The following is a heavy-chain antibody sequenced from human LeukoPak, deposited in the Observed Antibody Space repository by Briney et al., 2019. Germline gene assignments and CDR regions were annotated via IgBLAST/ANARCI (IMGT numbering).Heavy chain of an antibody. V-gene: IGHV4-61*02. CDR3: ARDPHPGRFDP. J-gene: IGHJ5*02. Sequence: PSETLSLTCTVSGGSISSGSDYWRWIRQPAGKGLEWIGRIYTSGSTNYNPSLKSRVTISVDTSKNQFSLKLSSVTAADTAVYYCARDPHPGRFDPWGQGTLVTVSS. CDR1: GGSISSGSDY. CDR2: IYTSGST. D-gene: IGHD1-14*01.